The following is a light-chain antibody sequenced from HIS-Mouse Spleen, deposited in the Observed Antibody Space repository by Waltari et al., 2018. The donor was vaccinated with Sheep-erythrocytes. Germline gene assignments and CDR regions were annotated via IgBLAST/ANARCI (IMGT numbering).Light chain of an antibody. V-gene: IGLV3-10*01. J-gene: IGLJ1*01. CDR1: ALPTQY. Sequence: SYELTQPPSVSVSPGQTARITCSGDALPTQYAYWYQQKSGQAPVLVIYEDSKRPSGIPERFSGSSSGTMATLTISGAQVEDEADYYCYSTDSSGNHRVFGTGTKVTVL. CDR3: YSTDSSGNHRV. CDR2: EDS.